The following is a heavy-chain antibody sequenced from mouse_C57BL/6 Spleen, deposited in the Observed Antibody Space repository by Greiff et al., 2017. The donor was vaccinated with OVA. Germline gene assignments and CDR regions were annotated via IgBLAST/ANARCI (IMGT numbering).Heavy chain of an antibody. V-gene: IGHV2-6-1*01. CDR2: IWSDGST. CDR1: GFSLTSYG. CDR3: ARHETGRAYAMDY. Sequence: VKVVESGPGLVAPSQSLSITCTVSGFSLTSYGVHWVRQPPGKGLEWLVVIWSDGSTTYNSALKSRLSISKDNSKSQVFLKMNSLQTDDTAMYYCARHETGRAYAMDYWGQGTSVTVSS. J-gene: IGHJ4*01. D-gene: IGHD4-1*01.